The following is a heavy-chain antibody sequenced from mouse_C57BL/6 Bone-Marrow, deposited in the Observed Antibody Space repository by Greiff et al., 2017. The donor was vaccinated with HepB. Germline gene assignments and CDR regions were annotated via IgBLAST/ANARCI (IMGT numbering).Heavy chain of an antibody. D-gene: IGHD2-5*01. CDR1: GFTFSDFY. Sequence: EVKVVESGGGLVQSGRSLRLSCATSGFTFSDFYMEWVRQAPGKGLEWIAASRNKANDYTTEYSASVKGRFIVSRDTSQSILYLQMNALRAEDTAIYYCARDSYYSNYYAMDYWGQGTSVTVSS. J-gene: IGHJ4*01. CDR3: ARDSYYSNYYAMDY. V-gene: IGHV7-1*01. CDR2: SRNKANDYTT.